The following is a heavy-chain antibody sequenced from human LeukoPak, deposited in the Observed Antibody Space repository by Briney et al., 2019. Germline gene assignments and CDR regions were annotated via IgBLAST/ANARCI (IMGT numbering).Heavy chain of an antibody. CDR2: MHSSGST. CDR1: GYSISSGYY. V-gene: IGHV4-38-2*01. J-gene: IGHJ4*02. Sequence: SETLSLTCAVSGYSISSGYYWGWIRQPPGKGLEWIGRMHSSGSTNYNPSFKSRVTMSVDTSNNQFSLKLRSVTAADTAMYFCARGYYDSTGYYYPSFDYWGQGTLVTVSS. D-gene: IGHD3-22*01. CDR3: ARGYYDSTGYYYPSFDY.